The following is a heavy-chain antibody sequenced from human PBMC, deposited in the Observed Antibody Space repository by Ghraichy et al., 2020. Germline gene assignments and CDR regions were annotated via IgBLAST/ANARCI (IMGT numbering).Heavy chain of an antibody. Sequence: SETLSLTCAIYGGSFSDYYWSWIRQPPGKGLEWIGEINHSGNTNYNPSLKSRVIISVDTSRNQFSLKLNSVTAADTAMYYCARVTFSSGWYFRGGTFDVWGQGTTVTVSS. CDR1: GGSFSDYY. CDR3: ARVTFSSGWYFRGGTFDV. V-gene: IGHV4-34*01. CDR2: INHSGNT. J-gene: IGHJ3*01. D-gene: IGHD6-19*01.